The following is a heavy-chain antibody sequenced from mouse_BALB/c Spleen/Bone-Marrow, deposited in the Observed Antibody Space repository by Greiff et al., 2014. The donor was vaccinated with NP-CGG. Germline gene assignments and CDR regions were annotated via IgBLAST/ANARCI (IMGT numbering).Heavy chain of an antibody. CDR1: GFTFSDYY. V-gene: IGHV5-4*02. D-gene: IGHD2-10*02. J-gene: IGHJ4*01. Sequence: EVKVVESGGGLVKPGGSLKLSCAASGFTFSDYYMYWVRQTPEKRLEWVATISDGGGYTYYPDSVWGRFTISRDNAKNNLYLQMSSLKSEDTAMYYCARSGERYGAMDYWGQGTSGTVFS. CDR2: ISDGGGYT. CDR3: ARSGERYGAMDY.